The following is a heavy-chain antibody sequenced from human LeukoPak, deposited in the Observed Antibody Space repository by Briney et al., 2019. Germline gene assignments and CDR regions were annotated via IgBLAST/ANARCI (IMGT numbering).Heavy chain of an antibody. J-gene: IGHJ4*02. CDR1: GYXFTSYW. D-gene: IGHD3-22*01. CDR3: ARHILWGSLLPDY. V-gene: IGHV5-51*01. Sequence: GESLKISCNGSGYXFTSYWIGWVRQMPGKGLEWMGIIYPGDSDTRYSPSFQGQVTISADKSISTAYLQWSSLKASDTAMYYCARHILWGSLLPDYWGQGTQVTVSS. CDR2: IYPGDSDT.